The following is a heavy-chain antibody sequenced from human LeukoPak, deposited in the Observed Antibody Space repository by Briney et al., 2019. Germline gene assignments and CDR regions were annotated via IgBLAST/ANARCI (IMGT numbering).Heavy chain of an antibody. J-gene: IGHJ4*02. CDR3: ARDNPPDY. CDR2: IKQDGSEK. V-gene: IGHV3-7*03. CDR1: GFTFSSSW. Sequence: GGSLRLSCVASGFTFSSSWMSWVRQAPGRGLEWVANIKQDGSEKSHVESVRGRFTISRDNAKNSLYLQLNSLRAEDTALYYCARDNPPDYWGQGTLVTVSS.